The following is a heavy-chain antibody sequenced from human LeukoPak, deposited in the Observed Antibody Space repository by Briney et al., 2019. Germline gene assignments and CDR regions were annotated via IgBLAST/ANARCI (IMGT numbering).Heavy chain of an antibody. D-gene: IGHD6-13*01. Sequence: GASVEVSCKASGYTFTTYAMNWVRQAPGQGLEWMGWINTYTGNPTYAQDFTGRFVFSLDTSVSTAYLHIYSLKAEDTAVYYCARLVAAGGSGSFDPWGQGTLVTVSS. CDR2: INTYTGNP. J-gene: IGHJ5*02. CDR3: ARLVAAGGSGSFDP. V-gene: IGHV7-4-1*01. CDR1: GYTFTTYA.